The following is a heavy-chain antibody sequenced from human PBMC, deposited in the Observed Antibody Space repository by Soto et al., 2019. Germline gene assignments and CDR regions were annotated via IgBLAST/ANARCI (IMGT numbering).Heavy chain of an antibody. V-gene: IGHV3-11*06. CDR2: ISPGSRYP. D-gene: IGHD2-15*01. J-gene: IGHJ5*02. CDR1: GFTFGDSY. Sequence: PGGSLRLSCAGSGFTFGDSYMSWVRQAPGKGLEWLSYISPGSRYPAYADSVKGRFTISRDNAKRSLYLQMMSLTAEDTAIYYCVRGGGGGLFDPWGQGTMVTVSS. CDR3: VRGGGGGLFDP.